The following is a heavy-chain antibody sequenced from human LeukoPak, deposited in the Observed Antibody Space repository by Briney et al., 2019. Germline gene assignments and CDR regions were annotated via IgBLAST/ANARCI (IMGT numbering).Heavy chain of an antibody. CDR2: ISYDGSNK. V-gene: IGHV3-30*18. CDR1: GFTFSSYG. D-gene: IGHD2-2*01. Sequence: GGSLRLSCAASGFTFSSYGMHWVRQAPGKGLGWVAVISYDGSNKYYADSMKGRFTISRDNSKNTLYLQMNSLRAEDTAVYYCAKEPYCSSTSCIGEYFQRWGQGTLVTVSS. CDR3: AKEPYCSSTSCIGEYFQR. J-gene: IGHJ1*01.